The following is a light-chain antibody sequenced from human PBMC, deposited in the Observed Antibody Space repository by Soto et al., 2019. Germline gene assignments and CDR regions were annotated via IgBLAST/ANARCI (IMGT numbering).Light chain of an antibody. Sequence: ENVLTQSPGTLSLSPGDTATLSCRASQTIFNYYLACYQQKPGQAPRLLIYGASSRATGIPDRFSGGGSGKDFTLTSTRLEPEDFAVYYCQQYGSSYTFGQGTKLEMK. CDR3: QQYGSSYT. J-gene: IGKJ2*01. CDR1: QTIFNYY. CDR2: GAS. V-gene: IGKV3-20*01.